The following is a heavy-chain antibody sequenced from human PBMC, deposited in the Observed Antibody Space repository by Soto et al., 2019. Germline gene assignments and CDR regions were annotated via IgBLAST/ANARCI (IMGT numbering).Heavy chain of an antibody. Sequence: GESLKISCKGSGYSFTSYWISWVRQVPGKGLEWMGRIDPSDSYTNYSPSFQGRVTISADKSISTAYLQWSSLKASDTAMYYCASSPRGYCSSTSCRELGNYYGMDVWGQGTTVTVSS. CDR2: IDPSDSYT. CDR1: GYSFTSYW. V-gene: IGHV5-10-1*01. CDR3: ASSPRGYCSSTSCRELGNYYGMDV. J-gene: IGHJ6*02. D-gene: IGHD2-2*01.